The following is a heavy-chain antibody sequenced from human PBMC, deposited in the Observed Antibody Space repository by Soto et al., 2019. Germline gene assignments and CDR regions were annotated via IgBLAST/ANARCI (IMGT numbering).Heavy chain of an antibody. D-gene: IGHD2-21*02. Sequence: SETLSLTCTVAGGSISSYYWSWIRQPPGKGLEWIGSIYYSGSTYYNPSLKSRVTVSVDTSKNQFSLKLSSVTAADTAVYYCARHPSDFWFDPWGQGTLVTVSS. CDR2: IYYSGST. J-gene: IGHJ5*02. V-gene: IGHV4-59*05. CDR3: ARHPSDFWFDP. CDR1: GGSISSYY.